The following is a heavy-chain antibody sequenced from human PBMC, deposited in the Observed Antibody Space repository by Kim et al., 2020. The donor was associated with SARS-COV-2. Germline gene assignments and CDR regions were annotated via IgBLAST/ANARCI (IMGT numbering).Heavy chain of an antibody. V-gene: IGHV3-21*01. CDR1: GFTFSSYS. CDR2: ISSSSSYI. CDR3: ASAGPAWLSDDY. Sequence: GSLRLSCAASGFTFSSYSMNWVRQAPGKGLEWVSSISSSSSYIYYADSVKGRFTISRDNAKNSLYLQMNSLRAEDTAVYYCASAGPAWLSDDYWGQGTLVTVSS. J-gene: IGHJ4*02. D-gene: IGHD3-22*01.